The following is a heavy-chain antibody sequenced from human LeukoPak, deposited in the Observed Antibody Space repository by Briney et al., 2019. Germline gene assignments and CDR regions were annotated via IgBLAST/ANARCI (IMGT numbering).Heavy chain of an antibody. CDR1: GFTFSGYD. CDR2: IRSDGSDK. Sequence: GRSLRLSCAASGFTFSGYDMHWVRQAPGKGLEWVALIRSDGSDKYYADSVEGRFTISRDNSKNTLFLQMNSLRAEDTAVYYCAKDIAAAGGPCAYWGRGTLVIVSS. J-gene: IGHJ4*02. CDR3: AKDIAAAGGPCAY. V-gene: IGHV3-33*06. D-gene: IGHD6-13*01.